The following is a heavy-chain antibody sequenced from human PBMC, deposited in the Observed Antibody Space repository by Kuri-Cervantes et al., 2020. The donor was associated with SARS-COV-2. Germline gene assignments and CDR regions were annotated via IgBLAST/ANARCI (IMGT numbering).Heavy chain of an antibody. CDR3: AREVTIFGAVSRGFDP. Sequence: GGSLRLSCAASGFTFSSYAMHWVRQAPGKGLEWAAVISYDGSNKYYADSVKGRFTISRDNSKNTLYLQMNSLRAEDTAVYYCAREVTIFGAVSRGFDPWGQGTLVTVSS. CDR2: ISYDGSNK. D-gene: IGHD3-3*01. CDR1: GFTFSSYA. V-gene: IGHV3-30-3*01. J-gene: IGHJ5*02.